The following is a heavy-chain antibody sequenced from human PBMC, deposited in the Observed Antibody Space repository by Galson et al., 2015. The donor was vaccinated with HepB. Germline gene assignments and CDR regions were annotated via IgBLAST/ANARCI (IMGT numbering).Heavy chain of an antibody. V-gene: IGHV3-48*04. CDR1: GFTFSSYT. CDR2: ISTTSDTI. Sequence: SLRLSCAASGFTFSSYTMNWVRQAPGKGLESVSYISTTSDTIYYADSVKGRFTIFRDNAKNSLYLQMNSLRAEDTAVYYCVRDAGDILTDYYYYYGMNVWGQGTTVTVSS. J-gene: IGHJ6*02. D-gene: IGHD3-9*01. CDR3: VRDAGDILTDYYYYYGMNV.